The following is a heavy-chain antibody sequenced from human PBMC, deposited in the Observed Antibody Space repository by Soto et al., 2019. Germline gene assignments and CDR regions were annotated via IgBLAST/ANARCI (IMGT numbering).Heavy chain of an antibody. CDR1: GYTFTGYY. CDR2: INPNSGGT. D-gene: IGHD1-26*01. V-gene: IGHV1-2*04. CDR3: ARDQRGSYYSGLASEPYFDY. Sequence: GASVKVSCKASGYTFTGYYMHWVRQAPGQGLEWMGWINPNSGGTNYAQKFQGWVTMTRDTSISTAYMELSRLRSDDTAVYYCARDQRGSYYSGLASEPYFDYWGQGTLVTVSS. J-gene: IGHJ4*02.